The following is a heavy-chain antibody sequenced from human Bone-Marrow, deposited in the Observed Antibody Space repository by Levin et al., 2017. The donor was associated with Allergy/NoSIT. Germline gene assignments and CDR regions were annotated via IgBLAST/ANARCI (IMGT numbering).Heavy chain of an antibody. CDR3: ASFLSDWFDP. CDR2: IYYSGST. J-gene: IGHJ5*02. D-gene: IGHD2/OR15-2a*01. CDR1: GGSVSSGSYY. Sequence: SETLSLTCTVSGGSVSSGSYYWSWIRQPPGKGLEWIGYIYYSGSTNYNPSLKSRVTISVDTSKNQFSLKLSSVTAADTAVYYCASFLSDWFDPWGQGTLVTVSS. V-gene: IGHV4-61*01.